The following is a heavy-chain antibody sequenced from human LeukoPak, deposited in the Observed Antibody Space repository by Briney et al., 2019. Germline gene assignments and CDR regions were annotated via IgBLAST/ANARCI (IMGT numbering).Heavy chain of an antibody. CDR3: ARGDSSSWHLDY. D-gene: IGHD6-13*01. J-gene: IGHJ4*02. CDR2: ISPYSGGT. V-gene: IGHV1-2*02. CDR1: GNTFTGYY. Sequence: ASVKVSCKSSGNTFTGYYIHWVRQAPGQGLEWMGWISPYSGGTNYAQKFQGRVTMTRDTSITTAYMEVHRLTSDDTAVYYCARGDSSSWHLDYWGQGSLVTVSS.